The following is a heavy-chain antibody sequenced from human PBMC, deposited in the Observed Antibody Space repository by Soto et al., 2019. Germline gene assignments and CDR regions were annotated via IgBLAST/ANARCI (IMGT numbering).Heavy chain of an antibody. D-gene: IGHD6-6*01. V-gene: IGHV3-30-3*01. CDR3: ARDRDSSSSRPQFDY. CDR2: ISYDGSNK. CDR1: GFTFSSYA. J-gene: IGHJ4*02. Sequence: PVGSLRLSCAASGFTFSSYAMHWIRQAPGKGLEWVAVISYDGSNKYYADSVKGRFTISRDNSKNTLYLQMNSLRAEDTAVYYCARDRDSSSSRPQFDYWGQGTLVTVSS.